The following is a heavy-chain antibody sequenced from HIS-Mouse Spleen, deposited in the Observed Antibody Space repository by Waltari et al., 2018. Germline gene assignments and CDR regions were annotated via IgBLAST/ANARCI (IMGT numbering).Heavy chain of an antibody. CDR1: GGSIRGSSYY. Sequence: QLQLQESGPGLVKPSETLSLTCTVSGGSIRGSSYYWGWIRQPPGKGLVWIGSIYYSGSTYYNPSLKSRVTISVDTSKNQFSLKLSSVTAADTAVYYCARDYGDNWFDPWGQGTLVTVSS. J-gene: IGHJ5*02. V-gene: IGHV4-39*07. CDR2: IYYSGST. D-gene: IGHD4-17*01. CDR3: ARDYGDNWFDP.